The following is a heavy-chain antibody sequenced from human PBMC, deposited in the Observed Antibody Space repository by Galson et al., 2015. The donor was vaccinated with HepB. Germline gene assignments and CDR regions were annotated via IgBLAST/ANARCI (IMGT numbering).Heavy chain of an antibody. D-gene: IGHD1-1*01. CDR3: ARVSTAKPTYYYWYFDL. Sequence: ETLSLTCSVSGGSISSSSYYWGWIRQPPGKGLEWIGSIYYSGSTYYSPSLKSRVTISVDTSKNQFSLKLSSVTAADTAVYYCARVSTAKPTYYYWYFDLWGRGPLVTVSS. CDR2: IYYSGST. V-gene: IGHV4-39*01. CDR1: GGSISSSSYY. J-gene: IGHJ2*01.